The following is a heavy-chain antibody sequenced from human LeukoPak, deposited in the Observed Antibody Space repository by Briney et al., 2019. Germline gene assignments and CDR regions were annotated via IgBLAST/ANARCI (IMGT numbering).Heavy chain of an antibody. D-gene: IGHD6-19*01. CDR2: ISAYNGNT. CDR1: GYTFTGYY. Sequence: ASVKVSCKASGYTFTGYYMHWVRQAPGQGLEWMGWISAYNGNTNYAEKLQDRVTVTTDTSTNTAYMELRSLRSDDTAVYHCARDKYSSGPDCFFEYWGQGTLVTVSS. V-gene: IGHV1-18*04. J-gene: IGHJ4*02. CDR3: ARDKYSSGPDCFFEY.